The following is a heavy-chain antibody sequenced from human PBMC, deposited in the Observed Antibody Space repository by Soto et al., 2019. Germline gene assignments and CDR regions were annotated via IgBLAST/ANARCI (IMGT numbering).Heavy chain of an antibody. CDR3: ARDFPIYDRVRGGFDY. J-gene: IGHJ4*02. CDR2: IYYSGST. CDR1: GGSVSSGSYY. Sequence: QVQLQESGPGLVKPSETLSLTCTVSGGSVSSGSYYWSWIRQPPGKGLEWIGYIYYSGSTNYNPSLKSRVTISVDTSKNQFSLKLSSVTAADTAVYYCARDFPIYDRVRGGFDYWGQGTLVTVSS. D-gene: IGHD3-22*01. V-gene: IGHV4-61*01.